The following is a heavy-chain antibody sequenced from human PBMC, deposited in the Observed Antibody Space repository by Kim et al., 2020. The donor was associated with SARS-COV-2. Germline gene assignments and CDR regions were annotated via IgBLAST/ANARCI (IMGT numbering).Heavy chain of an antibody. Sequence: GGSLRLSCAASGFTFSSYAMHWVRQAPGKGLEWVAVISYDGSNKYYADSVKGRFTISRDNSKNTLYLQMNSLRAEDTAVYYCASERITIFGPSYYFDYWGQGTLVTVSS. D-gene: IGHD3-3*01. V-gene: IGHV3-30*04. CDR1: GFTFSSYA. CDR3: ASERITIFGPSYYFDY. CDR2: ISYDGSNK. J-gene: IGHJ4*02.